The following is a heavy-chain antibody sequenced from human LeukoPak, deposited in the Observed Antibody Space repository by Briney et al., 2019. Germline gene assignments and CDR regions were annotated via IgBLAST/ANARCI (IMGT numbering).Heavy chain of an antibody. J-gene: IGHJ6*03. CDR2: IIPIFGTA. D-gene: IGHD3-10*01. CDR1: GGTFSSYA. Sequence: SVKVSCKASGGTFSSYAISWVRQAPGQGVEWMGGIIPIFGTANYAQKFQGRVTITTDESTSTAYMELSSLRSEDTAVYYCARSVRGVIKYYMDVWGKGTTVTVSS. CDR3: ARSVRGVIKYYMDV. V-gene: IGHV1-69*05.